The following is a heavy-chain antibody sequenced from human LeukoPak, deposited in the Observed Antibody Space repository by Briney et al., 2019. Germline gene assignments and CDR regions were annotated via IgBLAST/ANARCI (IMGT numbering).Heavy chain of an antibody. CDR1: GFTFSTYS. CDR2: ISSTSSTI. V-gene: IGHV3-48*02. Sequence: GGSLRLSCAASGFTFSTYSMNWVRQAPGKGLQWLSYISSTSSTIYYADSVKGRSTISRDNAKNSLYLQMNSLRDEDTAVYYCARDCSGGSCYSYDFDYWGQGSLVTVSS. CDR3: ARDCSGGSCYSYDFDY. J-gene: IGHJ4*02. D-gene: IGHD2-15*01.